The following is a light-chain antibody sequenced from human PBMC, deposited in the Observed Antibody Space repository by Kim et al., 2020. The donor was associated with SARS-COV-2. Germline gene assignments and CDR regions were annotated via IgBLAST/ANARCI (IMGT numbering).Light chain of an antibody. CDR3: QQYNSAPWT. V-gene: IGKV1-5*03. CDR2: KAS. J-gene: IGKJ1*01. CDR1: QSISSW. Sequence: DIQMTQSPSTLSASVGDRVTITCRASQSISSWLAWYQQKPGKAPKLLFYKASSLESGVPSRFSGSGSGTEFTLTISSLQPDDFATYHCQQYNSAPWTFGQGTKVDIK.